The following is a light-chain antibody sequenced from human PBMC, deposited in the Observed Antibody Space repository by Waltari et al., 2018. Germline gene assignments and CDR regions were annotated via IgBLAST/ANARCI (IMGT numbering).Light chain of an antibody. CDR2: AAS. CDR3: QQSDSNPIT. CDR1: QSIDLY. J-gene: IGKJ5*01. V-gene: IGKV1-39*01. Sequence: DIQMTQSPSSLSASVGDRVTITCRTSQSIDLYLNWYQQKPGKAPKLLIYAASNLQSGVPSRFSGSGSGTDFTLTINSLQPEDFATYYCQQSDSNPITFGQGTRLEIK.